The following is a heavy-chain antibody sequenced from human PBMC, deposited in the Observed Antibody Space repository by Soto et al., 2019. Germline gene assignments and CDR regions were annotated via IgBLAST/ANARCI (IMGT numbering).Heavy chain of an antibody. V-gene: IGHV3-48*02. Sequence: EVPLVESGGGLVQPGGSLRLSCAASGFTFSSYSMNWVRQAPGKGLEWVSYISSSSSTIYYADSVKGRFTISRDIAKNSLYLPMNSLRDEDTAVYYCAREGYPFDYWGQGTLVTVSS. CDR3: AREGYPFDY. CDR2: ISSSSSTI. D-gene: IGHD5-12*01. CDR1: GFTFSSYS. J-gene: IGHJ4*02.